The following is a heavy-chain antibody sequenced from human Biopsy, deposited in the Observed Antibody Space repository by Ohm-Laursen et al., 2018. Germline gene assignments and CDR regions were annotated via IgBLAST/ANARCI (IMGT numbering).Heavy chain of an antibody. V-gene: IGHV4-4*07. CDR1: GASMTGYF. D-gene: IGHD3-3*01. J-gene: IGHJ3*01. Sequence: SETLSLTCTVSGASMTGYFWTWVRQPAGQGLEWIGHIYTIGDTTYNPSLESRVTMPLDTSKNQFSLKMTSLTAADTAVYFCAREDEGLLRALDLWGQGTMVTVSS. CDR2: IYTIGDT. CDR3: AREDEGLLRALDL.